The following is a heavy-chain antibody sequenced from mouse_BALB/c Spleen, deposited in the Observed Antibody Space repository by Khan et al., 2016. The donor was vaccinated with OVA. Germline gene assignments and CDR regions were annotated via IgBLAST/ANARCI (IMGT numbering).Heavy chain of an antibody. CDR1: GFTFSSYG. Sequence: EVKLEESGGGMVQPGGSLKLSCAASGFTFSSYGMSSVRQTPGKGLELVAAINSNGGSTDYPDSVTRRFTITGANAKNALYLQLRSLKSEDTARYYCGSSAIWGQGTTLTVSS. CDR2: INSNGGST. J-gene: IGHJ2*01. D-gene: IGHD2-12*01. CDR3: GSSAI. V-gene: IGHV5-6-3*01.